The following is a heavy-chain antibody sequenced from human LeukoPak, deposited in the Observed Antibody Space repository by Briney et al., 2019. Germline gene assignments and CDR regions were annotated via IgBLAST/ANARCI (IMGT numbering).Heavy chain of an antibody. V-gene: IGHV4-4*07. CDR3: ARDRQSSHYGDYDGWDGYYYYMDV. CDR1: GGSISSYY. D-gene: IGHD4-17*01. Sequence: SETLSLTCTVSGGSISSYYWSWIRQPAGKGLEWIGRIYTSGSTNYNPSLKSRVTMSVDTSKNQFSLKLSSVTAADTAVYYCARDRQSSHYGDYDGWDGYYYYMDVWGKGTTVTVSS. CDR2: IYTSGST. J-gene: IGHJ6*03.